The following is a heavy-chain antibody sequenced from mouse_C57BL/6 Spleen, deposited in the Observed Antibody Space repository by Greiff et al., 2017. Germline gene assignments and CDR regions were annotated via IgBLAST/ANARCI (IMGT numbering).Heavy chain of an antibody. J-gene: IGHJ3*01. V-gene: IGHV1-15*01. CDR1: GYTFTDYE. Sequence: VKLVESGAELVRPGASVTLSCKASGYTFTDYEMHWVKQTPVHGLEWIGAIDPETGGTAYNQKFKGKAILTADKSSSTAYMELRSLTSEDSAVXYCTGYSNPYGYWGHGTLVTVSA. CDR2: IDPETGGT. D-gene: IGHD2-5*01. CDR3: TGYSNPYGY.